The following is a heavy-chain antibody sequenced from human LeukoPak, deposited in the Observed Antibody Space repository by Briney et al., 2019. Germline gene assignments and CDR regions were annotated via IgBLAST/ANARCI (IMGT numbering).Heavy chain of an antibody. Sequence: SETLSLTCTVSGGSISNSDYYRSWIRQHPGKGLEWIGYIYYSGSTYYNPSLKSRVSISVDTSKNQFSLKLSSVTAADTAVYYCARVGSCSGGSCYYRLFDYWGQGTLVTVSS. D-gene: IGHD2-15*01. CDR1: GGSISNSDYY. CDR2: IYYSGST. J-gene: IGHJ4*02. V-gene: IGHV4-31*03. CDR3: ARVGSCSGGSCYYRLFDY.